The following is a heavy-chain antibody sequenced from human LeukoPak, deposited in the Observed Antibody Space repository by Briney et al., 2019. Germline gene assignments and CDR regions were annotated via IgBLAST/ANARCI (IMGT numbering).Heavy chain of an antibody. CDR3: ARSSSWYYYYYYYYMDV. CDR2: ISSSSSTI. J-gene: IGHJ6*03. CDR1: GFTFSSYS. V-gene: IGHV3-48*01. D-gene: IGHD6-13*01. Sequence: GSLRLSCAASGFTFSSYSMNWVRQAPGKGLEWVSYISSSSSTIYYADSVKGRFTISRDNAKNSLYLQMNSLRAEDTAVYYCARSSSWYYYYYYYYMDVWGKGTTVTVSS.